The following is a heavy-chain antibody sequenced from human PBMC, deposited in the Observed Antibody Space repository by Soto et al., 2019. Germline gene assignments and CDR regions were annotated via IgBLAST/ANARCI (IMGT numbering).Heavy chain of an antibody. CDR1: GFSLSTSGVG. CDR2: IFWDDDK. V-gene: IGHV2-5*02. CDR3: ARVLTGTGAHFDY. D-gene: IGHD2-8*02. J-gene: IGHJ4*02. Sequence: QITLKESGPTLVKPTQTLTRTCSFSGFSLSTSGVGVGWIRQPPEKALEWLALIFWDDDKRSSQSLKSRLTITKETSRSRVVLTLTNMDPVDTATYYCARVLTGTGAHFDYWGQGALVTVSS.